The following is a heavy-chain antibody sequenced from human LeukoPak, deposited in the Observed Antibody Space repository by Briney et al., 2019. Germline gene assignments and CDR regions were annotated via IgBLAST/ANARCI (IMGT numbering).Heavy chain of an antibody. V-gene: IGHV3-73*01. CDR3: CRLPPDSASHYYYYMDV. J-gene: IGHJ6*03. D-gene: IGHD1-14*01. CDR1: GFAFSGST. CDR2: IRPKTNSYAT. Sequence: GGSLRLSCAASGFAFSGSTIHWVRQAPGKGLEWVGRIRPKTNSYATTYTASLKGRFTISRDDSKDTAFLHMNTLKTEDTAVYYCCRLPPDSASHYYYYMDVWGKGTTVTVSS.